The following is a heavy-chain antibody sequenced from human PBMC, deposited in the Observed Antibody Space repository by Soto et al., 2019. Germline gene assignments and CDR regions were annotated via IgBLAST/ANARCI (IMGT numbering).Heavy chain of an antibody. CDR2: ISRINYI. Sequence: GGSLRLSCAASGFTFSSYSMNWVRQAPGKGLEWVSSISRINYIYYADSMKGRFTISRDNSKNTLYLQMNSLRAEDTAVYYCAKDSWNYEGHFDYWGQGTLVTVSS. CDR3: AKDSWNYEGHFDY. V-gene: IGHV3-21*01. CDR1: GFTFSSYS. J-gene: IGHJ4*02. D-gene: IGHD1-7*01.